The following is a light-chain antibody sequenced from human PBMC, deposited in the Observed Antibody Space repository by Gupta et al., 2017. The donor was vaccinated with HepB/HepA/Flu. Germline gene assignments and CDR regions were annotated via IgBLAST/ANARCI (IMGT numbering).Light chain of an antibody. CDR3: QSYDSSLSAAGV. J-gene: IGLJ2*01. CDR1: SSNIGAGYD. CDR2: GNI. Sequence: QSVLTQPPSVSGAPGQRVTISCTGSSSNIGAGYDVHWYQQFPGTAPKLLIYGNINRPSGVPDRFSGAKSGTSASLAITGLQAEDEADYYCQSYDSSLSAAGVFGGGTKLTVL. V-gene: IGLV1-40*01.